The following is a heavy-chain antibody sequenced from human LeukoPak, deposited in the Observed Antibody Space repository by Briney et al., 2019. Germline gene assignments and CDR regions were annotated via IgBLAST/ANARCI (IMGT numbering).Heavy chain of an antibody. CDR1: GGSISSYY. V-gene: IGHV4-59*08. CDR2: IYYSGST. J-gene: IGHJ3*02. D-gene: IGHD2-2*01. CDR3: ARHFTVVVPAAIGPDAFDI. Sequence: TPSEALSLTCTVSGGSISSYYWGWIRQPPGKGLEWIGSIYYSGSTNYNPSLKSRVTISVDTSKRQFSLKLSSVTAADTALYYCARHFTVVVPAAIGPDAFDIWGQGTMVTVSS.